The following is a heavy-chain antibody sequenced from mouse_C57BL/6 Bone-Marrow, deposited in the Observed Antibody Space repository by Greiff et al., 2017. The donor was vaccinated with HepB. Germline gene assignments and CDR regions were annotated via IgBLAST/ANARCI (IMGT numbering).Heavy chain of an antibody. J-gene: IGHJ2*01. CDR1: GFNIKDDY. CDR3: TTSRYGNFFFDY. V-gene: IGHV14-4*01. CDR2: IDPENGDT. Sequence: EVQLQQSGAELVRPGASVKLSCTASGFNIKDDYMHWVKQRPEPGLEWIGWIDPENGDTEYASKFQGKATITADTSSNTAYLQLSSLTSEDTAVYYCTTSRYGNFFFDYWGQGTTLTVSS. D-gene: IGHD2-1*01.